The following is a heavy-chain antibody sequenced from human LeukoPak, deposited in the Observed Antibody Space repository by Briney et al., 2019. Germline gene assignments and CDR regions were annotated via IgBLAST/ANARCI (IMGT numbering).Heavy chain of an antibody. CDR1: GDSVSSNSAA. Sequence: SQTLSLTCAISGDSVSSNSAAWNWIRQSPSRGLEWLGRTYYRSKWYNDYAVSVKSRITINPDTSKNQFSLQLNSVTPEDTAVYYCAISYRIAAAGTSYYYYGMDVWGQGTTVTVSS. D-gene: IGHD6-13*01. J-gene: IGHJ6*02. CDR2: TYYRSKWYN. CDR3: AISYRIAAAGTSYYYYGMDV. V-gene: IGHV6-1*01.